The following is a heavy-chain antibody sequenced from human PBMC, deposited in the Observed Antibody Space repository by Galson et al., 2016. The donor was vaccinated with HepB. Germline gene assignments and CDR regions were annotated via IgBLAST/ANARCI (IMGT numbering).Heavy chain of an antibody. CDR2: INIGNGRT. CDR3: ARGGWSFDY. J-gene: IGHJ4*02. CDR1: GYTFTRYA. D-gene: IGHD6-19*01. Sequence: SVKVSCKASGYTFTRYALLWVRQAPGQRPEWMGWINIGNGRTIYSQNFQGRITLTRDTTASTAYLDLSSLRSADTAVYYCARGGWSFDYWGQGTLITVSS. V-gene: IGHV1-3*04.